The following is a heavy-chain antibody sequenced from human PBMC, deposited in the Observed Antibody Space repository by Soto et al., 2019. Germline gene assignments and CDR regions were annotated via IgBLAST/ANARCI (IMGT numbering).Heavy chain of an antibody. Sequence: GGSLRLSCAASGFTFSSYGIHWVRQAPGKGLEWVALISYDGGNKYYADSVKGRFTISRDNSKNTLYLQMNSLRDEDTAVYYCAKDAPYYYDSSGYYGPFDYWGQGTLVTVSS. CDR3: AKDAPYYYDSSGYYGPFDY. CDR2: ISYDGGNK. CDR1: GFTFSSYG. D-gene: IGHD3-22*01. J-gene: IGHJ4*02. V-gene: IGHV3-30*18.